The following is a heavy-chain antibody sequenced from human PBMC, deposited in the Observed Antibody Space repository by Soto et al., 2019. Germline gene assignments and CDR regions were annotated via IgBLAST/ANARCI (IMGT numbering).Heavy chain of an antibody. D-gene: IGHD6-13*01. V-gene: IGHV3-33*01. J-gene: IGHJ2*01. CDR2: IWYDGSNK. CDR3: ASDWSIAPYFDL. Sequence: QVQLVESGGGVVQPGRSLRLSCAASGFTFNRYGMHWVRQAPGKGLEWVALIWYDGSNKYYADSVKGRFTISRDNSKNTLYLQMNSLRAEATAVYYCASDWSIAPYFDLWGRGTLVTVSS. CDR1: GFTFNRYG.